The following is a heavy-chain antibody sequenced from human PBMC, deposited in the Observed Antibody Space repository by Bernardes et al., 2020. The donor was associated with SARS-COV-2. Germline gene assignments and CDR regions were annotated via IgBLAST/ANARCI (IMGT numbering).Heavy chain of an antibody. J-gene: IGHJ4*02. CDR3: ARWDGSGTKYLDY. D-gene: IGHD3-10*01. V-gene: IGHV3-33*01. CDR2: TSDDGSNK. CDR1: GYTFSSNG. Sequence: GGSLRLSCAASGYTFSSNGMHWVRQAPGKGLEWVAATSDDGSNKYYADCVKGRFTISRDNSKNMLYLQMNSLRAEDTAVYYCARWDGSGTKYLDYWGQGTRVTVSS.